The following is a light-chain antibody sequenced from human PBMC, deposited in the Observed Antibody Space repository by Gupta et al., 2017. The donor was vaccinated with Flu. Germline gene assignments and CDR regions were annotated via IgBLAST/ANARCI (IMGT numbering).Light chain of an antibody. CDR2: GAY. V-gene: IGKV3-15*01. CDR3: QQYKDWHPLT. J-gene: IGKJ4*01. CDR1: QTVSTK. Sequence: AVLSVSPGETVTLTCRASQTVSTKVAWYQQRAGQAPRLLIQGAYTRASGVSDRFTGSGYGTEFSLTINSRQSEDFAVYYCQQYKDWHPLTFGGGTEVQMK.